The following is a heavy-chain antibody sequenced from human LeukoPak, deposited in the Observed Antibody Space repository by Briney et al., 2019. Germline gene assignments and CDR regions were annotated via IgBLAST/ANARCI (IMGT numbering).Heavy chain of an antibody. CDR3: ARDGATVTAFYDAFDI. V-gene: IGHV1-18*01. J-gene: IGHJ3*02. Sequence: ASVKVSCKASGYTFTSYGISWVRQAPGQGLEWMGWISAYNGNTNYAQKLQGRVTMTTDTSTSTAYMELRSLRSDDTAVYYCARDGATVTAFYDAFDIWGQGTMVTVSS. D-gene: IGHD1-26*01. CDR1: GYTFTSYG. CDR2: ISAYNGNT.